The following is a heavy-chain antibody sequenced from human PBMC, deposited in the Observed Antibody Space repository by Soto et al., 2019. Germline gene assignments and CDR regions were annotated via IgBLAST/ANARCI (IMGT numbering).Heavy chain of an antibody. CDR3: ASGRIVVVVAATDDAFDI. J-gene: IGHJ3*02. D-gene: IGHD2-15*01. CDR1: GGSISSSSYY. V-gene: IGHV4-39*01. CDR2: IYYSGST. Sequence: QLQLQESGPGLVKPSETLSLTCTVSGGSISSSSYYWGWIRQPPGKGLEWIGSIYYSGSTYYNPSLKSRVTISVDTSKNQFSLKLSSVTAADTAVYYCASGRIVVVVAATDDAFDILGQGTMVTVSS.